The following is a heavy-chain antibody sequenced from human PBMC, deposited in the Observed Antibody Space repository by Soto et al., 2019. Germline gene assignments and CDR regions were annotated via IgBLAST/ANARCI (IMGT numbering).Heavy chain of an antibody. V-gene: IGHV5-10-1*01. CDR2: IDASDSYT. CDR1: GYSFTDYW. D-gene: IGHD6-13*01. J-gene: IGHJ4*02. CDR3: ARHRIAATAPDY. Sequence: RGESLKISCKGSGYSFTDYWITWVRQMPGKGLEWMGRIDASDSYTNYKPSFQGHVTISVDKSISTAYLQWSSLKASDTAMYYCARHRIAATAPDYWGQGTLVTVSS.